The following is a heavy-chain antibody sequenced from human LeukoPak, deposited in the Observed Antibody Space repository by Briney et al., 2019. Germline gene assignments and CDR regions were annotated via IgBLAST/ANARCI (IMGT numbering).Heavy chain of an antibody. D-gene: IGHD3-10*01. CDR2: ISYDGSNK. Sequence: PGGSLRLSCAASGFTFSSYTMHWVRQAPGKGVEWVAVISYDGSNKYYADSVKGRFTISRDNSKNTLYLQMNSLRAEDTAVYYCARGLHYYYYGMDVWGQGTTVTVSS. J-gene: IGHJ6*02. CDR3: ARGLHYYYYGMDV. V-gene: IGHV3-30-3*01. CDR1: GFTFSSYT.